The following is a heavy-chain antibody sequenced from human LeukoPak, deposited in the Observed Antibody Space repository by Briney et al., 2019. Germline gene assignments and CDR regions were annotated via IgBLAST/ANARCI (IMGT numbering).Heavy chain of an antibody. J-gene: IGHJ5*02. CDR3: ARYSQGSGSALATWNWFDR. V-gene: IGHV5-51*01. D-gene: IGHD2-15*01. CDR2: IYPVAAET. Sequence: GESLNISCTGSGYRFSYYLIAWVRPVPREGLGWIGIIYPVAAETGYSPSFRGQVTISADKSISTAYLQWSSLKASDTAMYYCARYSQGSGSALATWNWFDRWGRGTLVTVSS. CDR1: GYRFSYYL.